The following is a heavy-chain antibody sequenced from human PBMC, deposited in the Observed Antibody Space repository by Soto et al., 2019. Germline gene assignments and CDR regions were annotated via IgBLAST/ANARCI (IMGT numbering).Heavy chain of an antibody. V-gene: IGHV1-46*03. CDR2: INPSGGST. J-gene: IGHJ6*02. Sequence: ASVKVSCKAPGYTLTSYYMHWVRQAPGQGLEWMGIINPSGGSTNYAQKFQGRVTMTRDTSTSTVYMELSSLRSEDTAVYYCARNLEQQLPNHYYYYGMDVWGQGTTVTVSS. CDR1: GYTLTSYY. D-gene: IGHD6-13*01. CDR3: ARNLEQQLPNHYYYYGMDV.